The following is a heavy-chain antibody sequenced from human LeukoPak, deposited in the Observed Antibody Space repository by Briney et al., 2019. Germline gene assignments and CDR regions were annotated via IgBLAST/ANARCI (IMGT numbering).Heavy chain of an antibody. CDR2: IYTSGST. CDR3: ARHAYCGADCYSLDF. J-gene: IGHJ4*02. D-gene: IGHD2-21*02. V-gene: IGHV4-4*09. CDR1: GGSISIYS. Sequence: SETLSLTCTVSGGSISIYSWSWIRQPPGKGLEWIGYIYTSGSTNYNPSLQSRVTISVDTSRSQFSLKLTSVTAADTAVYYCARHAYCGADCYSLDFWGQGTLVTVSS.